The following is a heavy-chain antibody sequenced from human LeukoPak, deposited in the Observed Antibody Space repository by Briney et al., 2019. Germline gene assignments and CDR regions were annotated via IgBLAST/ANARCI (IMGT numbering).Heavy chain of an antibody. V-gene: IGHV4-34*01. Sequence: PSETLSLTCAVYDGSFSGYYWSWIRQPPGKGLEWIGSIYDSGSTYYNPSLKSRVTISVDTSKNQFSLKLNSVTAADTAVYYCARHYGPWGQGTLVTVSS. CDR1: DGSFSGYY. J-gene: IGHJ5*02. CDR2: IYDSGST. D-gene: IGHD3-16*01. CDR3: ARHYGP.